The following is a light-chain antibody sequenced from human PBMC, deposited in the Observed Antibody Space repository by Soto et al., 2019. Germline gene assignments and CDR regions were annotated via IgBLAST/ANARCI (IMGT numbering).Light chain of an antibody. V-gene: IGLV2-14*01. Sequence: QSALTQPPSASGSPGQSVAISCTGTSSDVGGYNYVSWYQQHPGKAPKLMIYEVSNRPSGVSNRFSGSKSGNTASLTISGLQAEDEADYYCSSYTSSSTPIVVFGGGTKLTVL. CDR2: EVS. J-gene: IGLJ2*01. CDR1: SSDVGGYNY. CDR3: SSYTSSSTPIVV.